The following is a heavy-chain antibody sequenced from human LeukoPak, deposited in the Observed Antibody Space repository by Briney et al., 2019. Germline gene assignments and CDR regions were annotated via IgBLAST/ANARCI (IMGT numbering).Heavy chain of an antibody. V-gene: IGHV3-66*01. D-gene: IGHD4-23*01. CDR3: ARASRWLAFDN. Sequence: GGSLRLSCAASRFTVSSNHMSWVRQAPGKGLEWVSVIYNGENTNYADSVKGRFTISRDTSKNTLYLQMNSLRAEDTAVYFCARASRWLAFDNWGQGTLATVSS. CDR2: IYNGENT. J-gene: IGHJ4*02. CDR1: RFTVSSNH.